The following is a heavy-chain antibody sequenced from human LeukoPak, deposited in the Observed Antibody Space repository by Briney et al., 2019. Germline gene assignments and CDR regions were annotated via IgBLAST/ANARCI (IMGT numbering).Heavy chain of an antibody. CDR2: INHSGST. V-gene: IGHV4-34*01. CDR3: ARTTLDKLYYYDSSGYRWFDP. Sequence: NPSETLSLTCAVYGGSFRGYYWSWIRQPPGKGLEWIGEINHSGSTNYNPSLKSRVTISVDTSKNQFSLKLSSVTAADTAVYYCARTTLDKLYYYDSSGYRWFDPWGQGTLVTVSS. J-gene: IGHJ5*02. CDR1: GGSFRGYY. D-gene: IGHD3-22*01.